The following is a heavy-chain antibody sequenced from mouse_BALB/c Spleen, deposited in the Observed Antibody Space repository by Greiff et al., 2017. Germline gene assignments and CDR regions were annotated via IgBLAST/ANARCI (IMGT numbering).Heavy chain of an antibody. V-gene: IGHV5-6-3*01. CDR3: ARGEGGNPGAMDY. CDR2: INSNGGST. J-gene: IGHJ4*01. D-gene: IGHD2-1*01. CDR1: GFTFSSYG. Sequence: DVQLVESGGGLVQPGGSLKLSCAASGFTFSSYGMSWVRQTPDKRLELVATINSNGGSTYYPDSVKGRFTISRDNAKNTLYLQMSSLKSEDTAMYYCARGEGGNPGAMDYWGQGTSVTVSS.